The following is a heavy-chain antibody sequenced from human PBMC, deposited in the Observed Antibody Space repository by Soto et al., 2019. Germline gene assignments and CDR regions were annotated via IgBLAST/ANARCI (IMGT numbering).Heavy chain of an antibody. CDR2: IYSSGST. V-gene: IGHV4-59*01. CDR3: ARDHPHSYGVYYFDY. D-gene: IGHD5-18*01. J-gene: IGHJ4*02. CDR1: GGSISNYY. Sequence: SETLSLTCTVSGGSISNYYWNWIRQSPGKGLEWIGYIYSSGSTHYNPSLQNRVTISMDTSKNQVSLKVNSVTAADTAVYYCARDHPHSYGVYYFDYWGQGTPVT.